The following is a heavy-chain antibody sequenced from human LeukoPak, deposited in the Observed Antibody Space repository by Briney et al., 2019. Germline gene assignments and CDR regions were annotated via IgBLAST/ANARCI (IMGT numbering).Heavy chain of an antibody. CDR2: INTDGSST. J-gene: IGHJ4*02. CDR3: AKDRRSDSSFDY. V-gene: IGHV3-74*01. Sequence: GGSLRLSCAASGFTFGSYWMHWVRQAPGKGLVWVSRINTDGSSTSDADSVRGRVTISRDNAKNTLYLQMNSLRAEDTAVYYCAKDRRSDSSFDYWGQGTLVTVSS. D-gene: IGHD3-22*01. CDR1: GFTFGSYW.